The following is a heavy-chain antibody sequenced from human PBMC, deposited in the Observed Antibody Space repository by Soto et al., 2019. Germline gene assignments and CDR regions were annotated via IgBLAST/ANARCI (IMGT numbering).Heavy chain of an antibody. CDR1: GGSISSYY. Sequence: QVQLQESGPGLVKPSETLSLTCTVSGGSISSYYWSWIRQPPGKGLEWIGSIYYSGSTNYNPSLQSRVTISVDTCKNQFSLKLSSVTAADTAVYYCARDIRSGWENWFDPWGQGTLVTVSS. D-gene: IGHD6-19*01. V-gene: IGHV4-59*01. CDR2: IYYSGST. CDR3: ARDIRSGWENWFDP. J-gene: IGHJ5*02.